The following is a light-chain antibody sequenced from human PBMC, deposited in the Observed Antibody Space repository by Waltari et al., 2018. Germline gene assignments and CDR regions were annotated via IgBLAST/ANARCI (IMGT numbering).Light chain of an antibody. V-gene: IGKV3-20*01. J-gene: IGKJ3*01. CDR3: QQYGSSPPFT. Sequence: EIVLTQSPGTLSLSPGERVTLSCRASQSVSSSYLAWYQQKPGQAPRLLIYGASSRATGIPDRFSGGGSGTDFTLTISRLEPEDFAVYYCQQYGSSPPFTFGPGTKVDIK. CDR2: GAS. CDR1: QSVSSSY.